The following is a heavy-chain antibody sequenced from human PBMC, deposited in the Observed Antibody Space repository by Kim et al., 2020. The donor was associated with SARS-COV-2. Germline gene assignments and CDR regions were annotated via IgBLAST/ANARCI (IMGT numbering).Heavy chain of an antibody. V-gene: IGHV1-24*01. CDR3: ATVFAIFGVVSRFDY. J-gene: IGHJ4*02. CDR2: FDPEDGET. Sequence: ASVKVSCKVSGYTLTELSMHWVRQGPGKGPEWMGGFDPEDGETIYAPKFQGRVTMTEDTSTDTAYMELSSLRSEDTAVYYCATVFAIFGVVSRFDYWGQGTLATVSS. CDR1: GYTLTELS. D-gene: IGHD3-3*01.